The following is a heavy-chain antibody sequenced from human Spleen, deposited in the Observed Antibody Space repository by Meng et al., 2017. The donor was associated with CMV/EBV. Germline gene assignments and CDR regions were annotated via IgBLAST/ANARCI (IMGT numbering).Heavy chain of an antibody. V-gene: IGHV3-23*03. J-gene: IGHJ5*02. CDR3: ARGARWFGP. CDR2: IYDDESST. CDR1: GFTFRNYW. Sequence: GGSLRLSCVVSGFTFRNYWMSWVRQAPGKGLEWVAAIYDDESSTFYADSVKGRFTISRDKPKNTLYLQMNSLTAEDTAVYYCARGARWFGPWGQGTLVTVSS.